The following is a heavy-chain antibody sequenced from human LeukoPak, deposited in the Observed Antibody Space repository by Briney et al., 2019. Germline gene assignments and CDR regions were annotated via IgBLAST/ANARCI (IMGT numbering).Heavy chain of an antibody. V-gene: IGHV4-59*12. CDR3: ARETRHDAFDI. Sequence: ASETLSLTCTVSGGSISSYYWSWIRQPPGKGLEWIGYIYYSGTTNYNPSLRSRVTISVDTSKNQFSLRLSSVTAADTAVYYCARETRHDAFDIWGQGTMVTVSS. CDR2: IYYSGTT. J-gene: IGHJ3*02. CDR1: GGSISSYY. D-gene: IGHD1-1*01.